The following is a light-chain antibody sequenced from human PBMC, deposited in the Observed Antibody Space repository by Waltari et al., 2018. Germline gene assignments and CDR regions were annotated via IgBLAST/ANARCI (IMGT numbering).Light chain of an antibody. CDR1: QSLLHSNGYNY. V-gene: IGKV2-28*01. Sequence: DIVMTQSPLSLPVTPGEPASISCRSSQSLLHSNGYNYLDWYLQKPGQSPQLLIYLGSNRASGVPYRFSGSGSGTDFTLKISRVEAEDVGVYYCMQALQTWTFGQATKVEIK. J-gene: IGKJ1*01. CDR2: LGS. CDR3: MQALQTWT.